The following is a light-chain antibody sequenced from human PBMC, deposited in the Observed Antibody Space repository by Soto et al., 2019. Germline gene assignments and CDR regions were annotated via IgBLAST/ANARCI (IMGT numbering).Light chain of an antibody. J-gene: IGLJ1*01. V-gene: IGLV2-14*03. CDR3: TSYTTSSTYV. Sequence: QSVLAQPASVSGSPGQSITIFCTGTSSDVGSYNYVSWYQQHPARAPKLMIYDVTNRPSGVSNRFSGSKSGSTASLTISGLQAEDEADYFCTSYTTSSTYVFGTGTKLTVL. CDR2: DVT. CDR1: SSDVGSYNY.